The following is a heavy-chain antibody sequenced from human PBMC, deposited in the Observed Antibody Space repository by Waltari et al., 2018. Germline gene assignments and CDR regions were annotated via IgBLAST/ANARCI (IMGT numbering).Heavy chain of an antibody. CDR1: GFTFSSYA. CDR2: ILGNGANT. V-gene: IGHV3-23*04. D-gene: IGHD6-13*01. CDR3: AKALTLSSTWDMH. Sequence: EVQLVESGGGLVQPGGSLRLSCAASGFTFSSYAMGWVRQVPGTWLGWVSFILGNGANTSYADSVKGRFTISRDNSKNTLFLQMDSLRAEDTAVYYCAKALTLSSTWDMHWGQGTLVTVSS. J-gene: IGHJ4*02.